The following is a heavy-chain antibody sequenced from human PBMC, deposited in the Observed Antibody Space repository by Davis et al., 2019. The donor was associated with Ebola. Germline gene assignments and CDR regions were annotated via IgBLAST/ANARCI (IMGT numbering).Heavy chain of an antibody. CDR1: GFTFSSYA. D-gene: IGHD1-14*01. CDR3: ARDNLYYGMDV. Sequence: GESLKISCAASGFTFSSYAMSWIRQAPGKGLEWVSYISSSGSTKYYADSVKGRFTISRDNAKNSLYLQMNSLRAEDTAVYYCARDNLYYGMDVWGQGTTVTVSS. CDR2: ISSSGSTK. J-gene: IGHJ6*02. V-gene: IGHV3-11*01.